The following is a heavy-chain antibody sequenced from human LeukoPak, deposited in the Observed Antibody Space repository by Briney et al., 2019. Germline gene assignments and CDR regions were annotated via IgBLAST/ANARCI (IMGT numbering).Heavy chain of an antibody. V-gene: IGHV1-3*01. Sequence: GASVKVSCKASGYTFTSYAMHWVRQAPGQRLEWMGWINAGNGYTKYSQKFQGRVTITRDTSASTAYMELSSLRSEDTAVYYCAREPQWSYYDSSGYHMGPGFDPWGQGTLVTVSS. CDR2: INAGNGYT. CDR1: GYTFTSYA. J-gene: IGHJ5*02. D-gene: IGHD3-22*01. CDR3: AREPQWSYYDSSGYHMGPGFDP.